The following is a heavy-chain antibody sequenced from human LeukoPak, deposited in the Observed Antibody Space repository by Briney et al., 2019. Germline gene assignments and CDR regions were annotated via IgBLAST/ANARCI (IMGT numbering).Heavy chain of an antibody. CDR3: TKDHVIGTQGVDY. D-gene: IGHD1-7*01. Sequence: GGSLRLSCAASGFTFSSYAMRWVRQAPGEGLEWVSAISGSGGSTYYADSVKGRFTISRDNSKNTLYLQMNSLRAEDTAIYYCTKDHVIGTQGVDYWGQGTLVTVSS. J-gene: IGHJ4*02. CDR2: ISGSGGST. CDR1: GFTFSSYA. V-gene: IGHV3-23*01.